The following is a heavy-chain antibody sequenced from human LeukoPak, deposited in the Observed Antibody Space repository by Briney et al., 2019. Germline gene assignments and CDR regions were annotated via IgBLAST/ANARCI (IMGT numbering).Heavy chain of an antibody. V-gene: IGHV1-2*02. CDR3: ARMALDGGDSIGFDS. J-gene: IGHJ5*01. CDR2: INPNIGDA. D-gene: IGHD2-21*02. CDR1: GYTFTDYF. Sequence: GASVKVSCKASGYTFTDYFIHWVRQAPGQGLEWMGWINPNIGDASYAQKFQDRVTMTRDRSINTAYMELSRLTFDDTAVYYCARMALDGGDSIGFDSWGRGTLVTVSS.